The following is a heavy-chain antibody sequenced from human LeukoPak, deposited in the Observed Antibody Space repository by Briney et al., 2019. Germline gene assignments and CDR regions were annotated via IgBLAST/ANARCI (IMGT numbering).Heavy chain of an antibody. J-gene: IGHJ6*03. CDR3: ASSGYYDFWSGPPADYYYMDV. Sequence: SETLSLTCTVSGGSISSYYWSWIRQPPGKGLEWIGYIYYSGSTNYNPSLKSRVTISVDTSKNLFSLKLSSVTAADTAVYYCASSGYYDFWSGPPADYYYMDVWGKGTTVTVSS. V-gene: IGHV4-59*01. D-gene: IGHD3-3*01. CDR1: GGSISSYY. CDR2: IYYSGST.